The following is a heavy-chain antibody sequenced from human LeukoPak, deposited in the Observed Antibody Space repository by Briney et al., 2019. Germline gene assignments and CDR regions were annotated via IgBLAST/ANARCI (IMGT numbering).Heavy chain of an antibody. CDR2: IYYSGST. D-gene: IGHD3-16*01. CDR3: ARAAWDYYMDV. Sequence: SETLSLTCTVSGGSISSYYWSWIRQPPGKGLEWIGYIYYSGSTNYNPSLKSRVTISVDTSKNQFSLKLSSVTAADTAVYYCARAAWDYYMDVWGKGTTVTVSS. CDR1: GGSISSYY. V-gene: IGHV4-59*01. J-gene: IGHJ6*03.